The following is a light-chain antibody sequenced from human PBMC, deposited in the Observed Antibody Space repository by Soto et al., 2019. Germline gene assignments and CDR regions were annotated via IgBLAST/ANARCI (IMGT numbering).Light chain of an antibody. CDR1: SSNIGSNY. CDR2: SNN. CDR3: AAWDDSLSGYV. J-gene: IGLJ1*01. V-gene: IGLV1-47*02. Sequence: QSVLTQPPSASGTPGQRVTISCSGSSSNIGSNYVYWYQQLPGTAPKLLIYSNNQRPSGVPDRFSGSKSCTSASLAISGLRSEDEADYYCAAWDDSLSGYVFGTGTQLTVL.